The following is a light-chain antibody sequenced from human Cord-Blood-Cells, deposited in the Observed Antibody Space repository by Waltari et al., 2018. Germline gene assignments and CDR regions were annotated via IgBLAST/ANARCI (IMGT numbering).Light chain of an antibody. CDR1: QSPLHSNGYTY. CDR2: LGS. J-gene: IGKJ2*01. CDR3: MQALQTPPT. V-gene: IGKV2-28*01. Sequence: DIVMTQSPTPLPVTPEGPASISSRSRQSPLHSNGYTYLDWYLQKPGQSPQLLVHLGSNRATGVPDRCSGSGSDTDFTLKSSRVEAEDVGVYYCMQALQTPPTFGQGTKLEIK.